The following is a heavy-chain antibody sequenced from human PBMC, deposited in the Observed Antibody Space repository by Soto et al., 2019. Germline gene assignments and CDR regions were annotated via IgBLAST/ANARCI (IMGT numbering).Heavy chain of an antibody. CDR2: MNPGSGDT. V-gene: IGHV1-8*02. CDR1: GYTFTNND. J-gene: IGHJ5*02. CDR3: ARLESFGSLNWFDP. D-gene: IGHD5-18*01. Sequence: ASVKVSCKASGYTFTNNDVSWVRQATGQGLEWMGWMNPGSGDTGYAQKFQGRVTMTRDISIATAYMELNSLTSEDTAIYYCARLESFGSLNWFDPWGQGTLVTVSS.